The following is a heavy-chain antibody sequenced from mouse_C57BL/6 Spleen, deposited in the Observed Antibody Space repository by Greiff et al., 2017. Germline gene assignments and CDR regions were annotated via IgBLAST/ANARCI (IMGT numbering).Heavy chain of an antibody. V-gene: IGHV1-50*01. J-gene: IGHJ1*03. Sequence: QVQLQQPGAELVKPGASVKLSCKASGYTFTSYWMQWVKQRPGQGLEWIGEIDPSDSYTNYNQKVKGKATLTVDTSSSTAYMQLSSLTSEDSAVYYCARAYYSNYWYFDVWGTGTTVTVSS. CDR1: GYTFTSYW. CDR2: IDPSDSYT. D-gene: IGHD2-5*01. CDR3: ARAYYSNYWYFDV.